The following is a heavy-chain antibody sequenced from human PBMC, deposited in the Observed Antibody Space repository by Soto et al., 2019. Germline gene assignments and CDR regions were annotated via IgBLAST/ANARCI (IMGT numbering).Heavy chain of an antibody. V-gene: IGHV1-69*12. CDR1: GGTFSSYA. CDR2: IIPIFGTA. CDR3: ARDLKWRSSSGGGNDAFDI. D-gene: IGHD6-13*01. Sequence: QVQLVQSGAEVKKPGSSVKVSCKASGGTFSSYAISWVRQAPGQGLEWMGGIIPIFGTANYAQKFQGRVTITADESTSTAYMELSSLRSEDTAVYYCARDLKWRSSSGGGNDAFDIWGQGPMVTVSS. J-gene: IGHJ3*02.